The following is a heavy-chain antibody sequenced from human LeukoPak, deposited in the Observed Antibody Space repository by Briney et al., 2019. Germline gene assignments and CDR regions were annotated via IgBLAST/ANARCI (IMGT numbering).Heavy chain of an antibody. V-gene: IGHV4-39*07. CDR3: ARGGGTVKAEYFQH. CDR1: GGSISSSSYY. Sequence: SETLSLTCTVSGGSISSSSYYWGWIRQPPGKGLEWIGSIYYSGSTNYNPSLKSRVTISVDTSKNQFSLKLSSVTAADTAVYYCARGGGTVKAEYFQHWGRGTLVTVSS. CDR2: IYYSGST. J-gene: IGHJ1*01. D-gene: IGHD4-11*01.